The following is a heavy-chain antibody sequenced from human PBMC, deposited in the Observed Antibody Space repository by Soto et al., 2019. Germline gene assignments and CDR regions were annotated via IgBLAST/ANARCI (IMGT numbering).Heavy chain of an antibody. CDR2: INSDGST. D-gene: IGHD5-18*01. V-gene: IGHV3-53*01. J-gene: IGHJ4*02. CDR3: ARSGYSFAWGY. Sequence: EVQLVESGGGLIPPGGSLRLSCAASWFLVNSAYMTWVRQAPGKGLEWLSMINSDGSTLYAESVKGRFTISRDNSKNRLDLQMNSLRAEDTAMYYCARSGYSFAWGYWGQGTLVIVTS. CDR1: WFLVNSAY.